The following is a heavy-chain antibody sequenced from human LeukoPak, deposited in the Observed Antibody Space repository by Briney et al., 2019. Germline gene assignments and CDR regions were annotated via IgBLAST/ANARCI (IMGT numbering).Heavy chain of an antibody. CDR3: ARAMRKVAAGTFYFDY. CDR2: TYYRSKWYN. J-gene: IGHJ4*02. Sequence: SQTLSLTCAISGDSVSSNSASWNWIRQSPSRGLEWLGRTYYRSKWYNDFAVSVKSRITINPDTSKNQFSLQLNSVTPEDTAVYYCARAMRKVAAGTFYFDYWGQGTLATVSS. V-gene: IGHV6-1*01. D-gene: IGHD6-13*01. CDR1: GDSVSSNSAS.